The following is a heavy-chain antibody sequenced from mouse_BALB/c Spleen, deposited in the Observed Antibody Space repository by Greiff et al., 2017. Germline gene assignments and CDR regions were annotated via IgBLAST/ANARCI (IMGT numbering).Heavy chain of an antibody. CDR2: VNPYNGGT. CDR3: ARSGESTTVVATPPFAY. CDR1: GYTFTDYY. V-gene: IGHV1-19*01. D-gene: IGHD1-1*01. J-gene: IGHJ3*01. Sequence: VQLQQSGPELVKPGASVKMSCKASGYTFTDYYMDWVKQSHGESFEWIGRVNPYNGGTSYNQKFKGKATLTVDKSSSTAYMELNSLTSEDSAVYYCARSGESTTVVATPPFAYWGQGTLVTVSA.